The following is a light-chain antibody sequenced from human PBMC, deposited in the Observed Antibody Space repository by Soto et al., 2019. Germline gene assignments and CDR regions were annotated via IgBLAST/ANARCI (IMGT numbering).Light chain of an antibody. J-gene: IGLJ1*01. V-gene: IGLV1-40*01. CDR2: GNN. Sequence: QSVLTQPPSVSGAPGQRVTIFCTGSSSNIGAGYEVHWYQQLPGTAPKLLIYGNNNRPSGVPDRFSGSKSATSASLAITGLQAEDEADYYCQSYDSSLSALYVFGTGTQLTVL. CDR3: QSYDSSLSALYV. CDR1: SSNIGAGYE.